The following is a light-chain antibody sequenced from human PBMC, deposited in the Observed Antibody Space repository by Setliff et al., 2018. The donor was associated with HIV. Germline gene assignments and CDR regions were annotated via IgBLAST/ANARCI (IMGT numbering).Light chain of an antibody. CDR2: EVN. CDR1: SSDVGIYNL. Sequence: QSALAQPASVSGSPGQSITISCTGTSSDVGIYNLVSWYQQHPGKAPKLIISEVNKRPSGVSNRFSGSKSGTSASLTISGLQAEDEADYYCCSYADSGTYLFGTGTKV. CDR3: CSYADSGTYL. J-gene: IGLJ1*01. V-gene: IGLV2-23*02.